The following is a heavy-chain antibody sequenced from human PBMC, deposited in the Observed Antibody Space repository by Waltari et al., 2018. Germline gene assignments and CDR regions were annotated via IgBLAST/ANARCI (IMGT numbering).Heavy chain of an antibody. CDR1: GFTFGRYW. Sequence: EVQLVESGGGLVQPGGSLRLSCEAPGFTFGRYWMHRVRQVPGKGLVWVSRIKTDGSTTAYADAVKGRFTISRDNAKNTLYLQMHSLRAEDTAVYFCARDLDWVLFDYWGQGTMVTVSS. J-gene: IGHJ3*01. D-gene: IGHD3-9*01. CDR2: IKTDGSTT. CDR3: ARDLDWVLFDY. V-gene: IGHV3-74*01.